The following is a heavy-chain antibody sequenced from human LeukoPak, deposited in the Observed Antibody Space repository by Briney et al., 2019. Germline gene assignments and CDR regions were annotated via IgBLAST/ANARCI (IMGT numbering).Heavy chain of an antibody. D-gene: IGHD1-26*01. J-gene: IGHJ4*02. Sequence: KPGGSLRLSCAGSGFTFSSYNMNWVRQASGKGLEWVSYISSSSRTTYYADSVKGRFTISRDNAKNSLYLQMNSLRDEDTAVYYCAREKWGSFDYWGQGTLVTVSS. V-gene: IGHV3-48*02. CDR3: AREKWGSFDY. CDR1: GFTFSSYN. CDR2: ISSSSRTT.